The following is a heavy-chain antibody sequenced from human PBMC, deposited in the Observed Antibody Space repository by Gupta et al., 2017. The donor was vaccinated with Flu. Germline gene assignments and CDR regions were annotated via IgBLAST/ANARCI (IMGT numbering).Heavy chain of an antibody. Sequence: AQLVESGGNLIQPGGSLAPPWATTGFHSRTKYISWHRKAPGTGLVEGACISSGDKIFYADSVNDRFTISRYNSNNMLYLQMNSLRAEDTAVYYCARDSVISPGPENYMDVWGKGTTVTVSS. J-gene: IGHJ6*03. D-gene: IGHD3-10*01. V-gene: IGHV3-53*01. CDR2: ISSGDKI. CDR1: GFHSRTKY. CDR3: ARDSVISPGPENYMDV.